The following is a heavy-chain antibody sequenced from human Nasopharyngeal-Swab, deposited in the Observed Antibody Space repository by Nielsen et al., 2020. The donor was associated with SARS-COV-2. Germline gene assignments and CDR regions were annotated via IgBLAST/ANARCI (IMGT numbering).Heavy chain of an antibody. CDR3: ARDSARYPGSMDV. CDR2: INPNSGGT. CDR1: GYTFTGYY. D-gene: IGHD3-10*01. V-gene: IGHV1-2*06. J-gene: IGHJ6*02. Sequence: ASVKVSCKASGYTFTGYYMHWVRQAPGQGLEWMGRINPNSGGTNYAQKFQGRVTMTRDTSISTAYMELSRLRSDDTAVYYCARDSARYPGSMDVWGQGTTVTVSS.